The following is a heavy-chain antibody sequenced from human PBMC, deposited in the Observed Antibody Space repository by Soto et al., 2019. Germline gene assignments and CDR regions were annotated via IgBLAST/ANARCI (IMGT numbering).Heavy chain of an antibody. J-gene: IGHJ4*02. CDR2: IKSKTDGGTT. Sequence: PGGSLRLSCAASGFFFSNTWMSWVRQAPVKGLEWVGRIKSKTDGGTTDYAVPVKGRFTISRDESKTMLYLQMNSLKTEDTAVYYCTTLSGSSDYFDYWGQGTLVTVSS. CDR1: GFFFSNTW. D-gene: IGHD3-3*01. V-gene: IGHV3-15*01. CDR3: TTLSGSSDYFDY.